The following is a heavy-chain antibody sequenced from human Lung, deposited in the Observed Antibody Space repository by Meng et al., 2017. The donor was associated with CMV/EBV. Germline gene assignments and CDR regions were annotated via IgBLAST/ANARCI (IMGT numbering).Heavy chain of an antibody. D-gene: IGHD3-9*01. V-gene: IGHV4-30-4*08. CDR1: RGSISGDDYY. J-gene: IGHJ5*02. Sequence: LRLSCTVSRGSISGDDYYWSWIRQPPGKGLEWIGYIYYSGTTYYNPSLKSRVTISIDTSKNQFSLNLSSVTAADTAVYYCARGYFRLGISLRGGWFGPWGQGTLVTGSS. CDR2: IYYSGTT. CDR3: ARGYFRLGISLRGGWFGP.